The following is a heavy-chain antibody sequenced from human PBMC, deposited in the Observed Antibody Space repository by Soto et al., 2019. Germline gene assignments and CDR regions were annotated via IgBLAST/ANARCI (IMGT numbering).Heavy chain of an antibody. V-gene: IGHV3-48*01. CDR2: ISISSTTI. D-gene: IGHD4-17*01. CDR1: GFTFSSHS. CDR3: ARGTVTDDY. J-gene: IGHJ4*02. Sequence: EVHLVESGGGLVQPGGSLTLSCAASGFTFSSHSMNWVHQAPGKGLEWVSYISISSTTIYYADSVKGRFTISRDDAKSSLFLQMNSLRVEDTAVYYCARGTVTDDYWGQGTLVTVSS.